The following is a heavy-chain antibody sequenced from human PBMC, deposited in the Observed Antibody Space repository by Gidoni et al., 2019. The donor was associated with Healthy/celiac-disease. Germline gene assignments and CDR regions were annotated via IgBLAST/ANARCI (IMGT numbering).Heavy chain of an antibody. V-gene: IGHV3-21*01. J-gene: IGHJ4*02. CDR3: ARARVVISGQETLDY. CDR2: ISSSSSYI. Sequence: EVQLVESGGGLVKPGGSLRLSGAASGFTFSSYSMIRVRQAPGKGLEWVSSISSSSSYIYYADSGKGRFTISRDNAKNSLYLQMNSLRAEDTAVYYCARARVVISGQETLDYWGQGTLVTVSS. D-gene: IGHD3-3*01. CDR1: GFTFSSYS.